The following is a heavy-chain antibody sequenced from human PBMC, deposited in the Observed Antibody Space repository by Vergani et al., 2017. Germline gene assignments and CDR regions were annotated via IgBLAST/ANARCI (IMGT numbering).Heavy chain of an antibody. Sequence: QVQLVESGGGVVQPGRSLRLSCAASGFTFSSYGMHWVRQAPGKGLEWVAVISYDGSNKYYADSVKGRFTISRDNSKNTLYLQMNSLRAEDTAVYYCASEYYYYYYMDVWGKGTTVTVSS. CDR1: GFTFSSYG. CDR3: ASEYYYYYYMDV. J-gene: IGHJ6*03. CDR2: ISYDGSNK. V-gene: IGHV3-30*03.